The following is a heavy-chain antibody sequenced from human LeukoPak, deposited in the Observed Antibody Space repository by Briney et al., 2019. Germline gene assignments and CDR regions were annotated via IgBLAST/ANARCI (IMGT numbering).Heavy chain of an antibody. Sequence: PSETLSLTCTVSGGSISSYYWSWIRQPPGKGLEWIGYIYYSGSTNYNPSLKSRVTISVDTSKNQFSLKLSSVTAADTAVYYCARGKRPPWDILTGYYRGYYLDYWGQGTLVTVSS. V-gene: IGHV4-59*12. J-gene: IGHJ4*02. D-gene: IGHD3-9*01. CDR1: GGSISSYY. CDR3: ARGKRPPWDILTGYYRGYYLDY. CDR2: IYYSGST.